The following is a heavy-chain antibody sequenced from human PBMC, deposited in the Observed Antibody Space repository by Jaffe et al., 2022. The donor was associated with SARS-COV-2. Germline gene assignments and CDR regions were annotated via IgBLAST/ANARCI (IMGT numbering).Heavy chain of an antibody. V-gene: IGHV5-10-1*03. CDR3: ARHFGGGGLRYFEFRH. Sequence: EVQLVQSGAEVKKPGESLRISCKGSGYSFTSYWISWVRQMPGKGLEWMGRIDPSDSYTNYSPSFQGHVTISADKSISTAYLQWSSLKASDTAMYYCARHFGGGGLRYFEFRHWGQGTLVTVSS. D-gene: IGHD3-9*01. J-gene: IGHJ4*02. CDR1: GYSFTSYW. CDR2: IDPSDSYT.